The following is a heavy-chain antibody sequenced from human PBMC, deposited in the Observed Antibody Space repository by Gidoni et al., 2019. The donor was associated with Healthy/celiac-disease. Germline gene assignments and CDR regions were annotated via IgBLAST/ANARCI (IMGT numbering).Heavy chain of an antibody. J-gene: IGHJ5*02. CDR1: GFTFSSYA. D-gene: IGHD6-19*01. CDR3: ARDRKWLVRGWFDP. V-gene: IGHV3-30*01. CDR2: IAYDGSNK. Sequence: QVQLVESGGGVVQPGSSLRLSCAASGFTFSSYAMHWVRQAPGKGLEWVAVIAYDGSNKYYADSVKGRFTISRDNSKNTLYLQMNSLRAEDTAVYYCARDRKWLVRGWFDPWGQGTLVTVSS.